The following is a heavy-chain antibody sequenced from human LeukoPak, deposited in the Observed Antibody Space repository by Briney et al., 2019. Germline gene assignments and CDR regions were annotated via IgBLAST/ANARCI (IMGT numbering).Heavy chain of an antibody. V-gene: IGHV3-23*01. J-gene: IGHJ4*02. D-gene: IGHD3-22*01. CDR1: GFTFSSYA. CDR2: ISGSGGST. Sequence: PGGSLRLSCAASGFTFSSYAMSWVRQAPGKGLEWVSAISGSGGSTYYADSVKGRFTISRDNSKNTLYLQMNSLRAEDTAVYYCAKGLHYDSSGYPDYWGQGTLVTVSS. CDR3: AKGLHYDSSGYPDY.